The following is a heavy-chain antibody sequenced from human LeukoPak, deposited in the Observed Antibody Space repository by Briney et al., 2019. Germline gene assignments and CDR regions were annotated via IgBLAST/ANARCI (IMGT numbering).Heavy chain of an antibody. Sequence: SETLSLTCAVYGGSFSGYYWTWISQTPGKGLEWIGEMNPSGSTNYNPSLKSRVTISVDTSKNQFSLKLSSVTAADTAVYYCARGRQDVTMIVVVMTAVSYYLDVWGKGTTVTVS. J-gene: IGHJ6*03. CDR3: ARGRQDVTMIVVVMTAVSYYLDV. V-gene: IGHV4-34*01. D-gene: IGHD3-22*01. CDR2: MNPSGST. CDR1: GGSFSGYY.